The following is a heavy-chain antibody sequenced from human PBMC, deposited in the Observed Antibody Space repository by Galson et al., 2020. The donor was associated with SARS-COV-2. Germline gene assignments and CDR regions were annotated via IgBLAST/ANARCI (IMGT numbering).Heavy chain of an antibody. V-gene: IGHV4-59*01. CDR3: ARGNRVGATVIDY. D-gene: IGHD1-26*01. CDR1: GGSISSYY. CDR2: IFNSGTT. J-gene: IGHJ4*02. Sequence: SETLSLTCTVYGGSISSYYWSWIRQAPGKGLEWIGYIFNSGTTNYNPALKSRVTISEDTSKNQFSLRLRSVTNADTAVYFCARGNRVGATVIDYWGQGTLVTVSS.